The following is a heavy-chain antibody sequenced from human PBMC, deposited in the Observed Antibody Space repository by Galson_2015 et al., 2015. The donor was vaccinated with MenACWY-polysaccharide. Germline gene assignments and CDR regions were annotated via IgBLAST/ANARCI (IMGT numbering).Heavy chain of an antibody. CDR1: GSTVNTR. D-gene: IGHD5-24*01. Sequence: SLRLSCAASGSTVNTRMSWFRQAPGKGLEWVSVIYGRGNTYYADSVKGRFTISRDNSKNTLYLQMNSLGAEDTAMYYCAREREGNPEAEFWGQGTLVTVSS. CDR3: AREREGNPEAEF. V-gene: IGHV3-53*01. CDR2: IYGRGNT. J-gene: IGHJ4*02.